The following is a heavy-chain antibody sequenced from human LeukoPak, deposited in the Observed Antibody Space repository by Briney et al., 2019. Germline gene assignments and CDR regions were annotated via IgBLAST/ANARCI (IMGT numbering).Heavy chain of an antibody. CDR2: ISGSGGSS. D-gene: IGHD6-19*01. V-gene: IGHV3-23*01. J-gene: IGHJ4*02. Sequence: GSLRLSCAASGFTFSSYAMSWVRRAPGKGLEWVSAISGSGGSSYYADSVKGRFTISRDNSKNTLYLQMNSLRAEDTAVYYCAKDHSGWYVGTYFDYWGQGTLVTVSS. CDR1: GFTFSSYA. CDR3: AKDHSGWYVGTYFDY.